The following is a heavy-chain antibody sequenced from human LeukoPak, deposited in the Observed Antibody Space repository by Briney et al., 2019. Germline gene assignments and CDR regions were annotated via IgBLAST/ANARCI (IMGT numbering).Heavy chain of an antibody. D-gene: IGHD3-22*01. CDR2: ISGSGGST. CDR1: GFTFSSYA. CDR3: AKDSGGDYDSSGYVAY. Sequence: GGSLRLSCAASGFTFSSYAMSWVRQAPGKGLEWVSAISGSGGSTYYADSVKGRFTISRDNAKNSLYLQMNSLRAEDMALYYCAKDSGGDYDSSGYVAYWGQGTLVTVSS. J-gene: IGHJ4*02. V-gene: IGHV3-23*01.